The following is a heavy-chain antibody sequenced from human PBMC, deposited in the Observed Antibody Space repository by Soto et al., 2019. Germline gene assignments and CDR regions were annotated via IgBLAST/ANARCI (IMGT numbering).Heavy chain of an antibody. Sequence: QVQLQESGPGLVKPSETLSLTCTVSGGSVSSGSYYWSWIRQPPGKGLEWIGYIYYSGSTNYNPSLKSRVTISVDTSKNQFSLKLSSVTAADTAVYYCARGSGGSGSYSEGYYYYGMDVWGQGTTVTVSS. CDR3: ARGSGGSGSYSEGYYYYGMDV. V-gene: IGHV4-61*01. CDR1: GGSVSSGSYY. J-gene: IGHJ6*02. D-gene: IGHD1-26*01. CDR2: IYYSGST.